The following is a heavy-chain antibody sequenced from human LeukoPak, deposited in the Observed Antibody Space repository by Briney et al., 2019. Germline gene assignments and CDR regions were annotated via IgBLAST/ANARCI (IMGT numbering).Heavy chain of an antibody. CDR2: ISSRSSTI. CDR1: GFTFSIYS. Sequence: GGSLRLSCAASGFTFSIYSMTWVRQAPGKGLEWVAYISSRSSTIYYTDSVRGRFTISRDNAKYSLFLQMNSLRDDDTAVYYCARDYSGSGSFDCWGQGTLVTVSS. CDR3: ARDYSGSGSFDC. J-gene: IGHJ4*02. D-gene: IGHD3-10*01. V-gene: IGHV3-48*02.